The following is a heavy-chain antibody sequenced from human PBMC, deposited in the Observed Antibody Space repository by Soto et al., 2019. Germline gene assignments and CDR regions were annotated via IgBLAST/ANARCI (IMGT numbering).Heavy chain of an antibody. J-gene: IGHJ4*02. CDR3: AKDEDYYGSGSPFGY. D-gene: IGHD3-10*01. CDR2: ISGSGGST. V-gene: IGHV3-23*01. Sequence: PGGSLRLSCAASGFTFSSYAMSWVRQAPGKGLEWVSAISGSGGSTYYADSVKGRFTISRDNSKNTLYLQMNSLRAEDTAVYYCAKDEDYYGSGSPFGYWGQGTLVTVSS. CDR1: GFTFSSYA.